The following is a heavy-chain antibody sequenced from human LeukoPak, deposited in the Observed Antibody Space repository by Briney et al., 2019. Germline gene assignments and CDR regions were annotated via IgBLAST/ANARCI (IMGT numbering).Heavy chain of an antibody. CDR1: GASISSSTYY. CDR2: IYYSGRT. D-gene: IGHD4-23*01. V-gene: IGHV4-61*01. Sequence: PSETLSLTCTVSGASISSSTYYGSWIRPPPGKGLEWSGYIYYSGRTNYNPSLKRRLTISVDTSKNQFPLKRSSVTAADTAVYYCARDQGTTVGSNLGWYFDLWGRGTLVTVSS. CDR3: ARDQGTTVGSNLGWYFDL. J-gene: IGHJ2*01.